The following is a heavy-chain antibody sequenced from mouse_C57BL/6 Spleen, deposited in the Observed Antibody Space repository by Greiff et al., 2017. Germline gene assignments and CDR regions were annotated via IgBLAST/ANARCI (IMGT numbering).Heavy chain of an antibody. J-gene: IGHJ3*01. CDR1: GYTFTSYW. D-gene: IGHD1-1*01. CDR3: ARVDYYGSSSWFAY. V-gene: IGHV1-50*01. CDR2: IDPSDSYT. Sequence: QVQLQQSGAELVKPGASVKLSCKASGYTFTSYWMQWVKQRPGQGLEWIGEIDPSDSYTNYNQKFKGKATLTVDTSSSTAYMQLSSLTSEDSAVDYCARVDYYGSSSWFAYWGQGTLVTVSA.